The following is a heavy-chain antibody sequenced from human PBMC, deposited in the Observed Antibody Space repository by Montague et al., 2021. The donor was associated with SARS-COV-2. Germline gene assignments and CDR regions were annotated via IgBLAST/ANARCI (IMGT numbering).Heavy chain of an antibody. Sequence: CAISGDSVSSKSVAWNWIRQSPSRGLEWLGRTYYTSKWDSDYAXXXKXXLVITPDTSKNQVSLQLNSVIPEDTAVYFCASSGITLTGLDAFDIWGQGTMVTVSS. D-gene: IGHD3-9*01. CDR2: TYYTSKWDS. J-gene: IGHJ3*02. CDR3: ASSGITLTGLDAFDI. CDR1: GDSVSSKSVA. V-gene: IGHV6-1*01.